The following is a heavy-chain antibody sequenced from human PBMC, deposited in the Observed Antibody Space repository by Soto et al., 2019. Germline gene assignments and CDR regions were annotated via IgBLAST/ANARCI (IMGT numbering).Heavy chain of an antibody. CDR2: INAGNGNT. V-gene: IGHV1-3*01. CDR1: GYTFTSYA. Sequence: GASVKVSCKASGYTFTSYAMHWVRQAPGQRLEWMGWINAGNGNTKYSQKFQGRVTITRDTSAGTAYMELSSLRSEDTAVYYCARDAPLGCSGGSCYYTDAFDIWGQGTMVTVSS. D-gene: IGHD2-15*01. J-gene: IGHJ3*02. CDR3: ARDAPLGCSGGSCYYTDAFDI.